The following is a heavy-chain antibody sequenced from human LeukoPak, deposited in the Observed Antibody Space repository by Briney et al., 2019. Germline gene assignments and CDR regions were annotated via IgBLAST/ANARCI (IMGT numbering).Heavy chain of an antibody. D-gene: IGHD6-19*01. V-gene: IGHV3-33*06. CDR1: GFSFSSYG. Sequence: PGGSLRLSCAASGFSFSSYGMHWVRQAPGKGLEWVAVIWYDGSNKYYADSVKGRFIISRDNSNNTLYLQMNSLRDEDTAVYYGAKVVSSGWYGDFYMDVWGKATTVTVSS. CDR2: IWYDGSNK. J-gene: IGHJ6*03. CDR3: AKVVSSGWYGDFYMDV.